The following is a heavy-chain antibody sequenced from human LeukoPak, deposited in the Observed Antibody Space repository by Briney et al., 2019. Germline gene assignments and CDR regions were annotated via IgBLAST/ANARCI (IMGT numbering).Heavy chain of an antibody. D-gene: IGHD5-12*01. CDR2: IYHSGST. V-gene: IGHV4-30-2*01. Sequence: SQTLSLTCAVSGVSISSGGYSWRWIRQPPGKGLEWIGYIYHSGSTYYNPSLKSRVTISVDRSKNQFSLKLSSVTAADTAVYYCARSYEGGAFDIWGQGTMVTVSS. J-gene: IGHJ3*02. CDR3: ARSYEGGAFDI. CDR1: GVSISSGGYS.